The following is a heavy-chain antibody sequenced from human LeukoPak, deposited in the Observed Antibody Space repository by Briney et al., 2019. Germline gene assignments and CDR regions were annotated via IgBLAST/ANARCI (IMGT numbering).Heavy chain of an antibody. V-gene: IGHV1-18*01. CDR3: ARGLRAAVFDI. CDR2: ISGYNGNT. D-gene: IGHD2-2*01. CDR1: GYTFTTYG. J-gene: IGHJ3*02. Sequence: ASVKVSCKASGYTFTTYGISWVRQAPRHGLEWMGWISGYNGNTNYAQKFQGRVTMTRDTSISTAYMELTRLTSDDTAVYYCARGLRAAVFDIWGQGTMVTVSS.